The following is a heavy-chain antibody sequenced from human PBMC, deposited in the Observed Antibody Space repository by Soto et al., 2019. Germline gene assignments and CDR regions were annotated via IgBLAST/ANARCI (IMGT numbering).Heavy chain of an antibody. CDR3: ARDLGYYYSSGYYLNDAFDI. V-gene: IGHV3-21*01. D-gene: IGHD3-22*01. Sequence: EVQLVESGGGLVKPGGSLRLSCAASGFTFSSYSMNWVRQAPGKGLEWVSSISSSSSYIYYADSVKGRFTISRDNAKNSLYRQMNSLRAEDTAVYYCARDLGYYYSSGYYLNDAFDIWGQGTMVTVSS. CDR1: GFTFSSYS. CDR2: ISSSSSYI. J-gene: IGHJ3*02.